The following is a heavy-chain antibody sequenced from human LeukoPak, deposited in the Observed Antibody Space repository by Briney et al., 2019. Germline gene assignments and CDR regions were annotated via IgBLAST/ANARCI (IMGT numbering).Heavy chain of an antibody. D-gene: IGHD3-10*01. CDR3: ARDRVRGVIIDYNWFDP. CDR2: INPNSGGT. V-gene: IGHV1-2*02. Sequence: GASVKVSCKASGYTFTGYYMHWVRQAPGQGLEWMGWINPNSGGTNYAQKFQGRVTMTRDTSISTAYVELSRLRSDDTAVYYCARDRVRGVIIDYNWFDPWGQGTLVTVSS. CDR1: GYTFTGYY. J-gene: IGHJ5*02.